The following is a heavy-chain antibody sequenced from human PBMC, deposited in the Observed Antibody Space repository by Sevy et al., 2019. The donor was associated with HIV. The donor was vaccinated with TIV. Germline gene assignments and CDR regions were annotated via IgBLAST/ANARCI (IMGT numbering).Heavy chain of an antibody. CDR2: ISSSSSYI. V-gene: IGHV3-21*01. CDR3: ARDILTIFGVADY. Sequence: GGSLRLSCAASGFTFSRYSMNWVRQAPGKGLEWVSSISSSSSYIYYADSVKGRFTISRDNAKNSLYLQMNSLRAEDTAVYYCARDILTIFGVADYWGQGTLVTVSS. D-gene: IGHD3-3*01. CDR1: GFTFSRYS. J-gene: IGHJ4*02.